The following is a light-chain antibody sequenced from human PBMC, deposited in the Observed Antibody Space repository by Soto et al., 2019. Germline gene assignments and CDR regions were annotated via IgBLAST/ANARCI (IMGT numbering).Light chain of an antibody. V-gene: IGKV3-15*01. J-gene: IGKJ1*01. CDR3: QQYHNWPPGT. CDR1: QSVSSN. CDR2: GAS. Sequence: EIVMTQSPATLSVSPGERATLSCRASQSVSSNLAWYQQKPGQTPRLLTHGASTRATGIPARFSGSGSGKEFTLTIGSRQSGDFGVYYCQQYHNWPPGTFGQGTKVEIK.